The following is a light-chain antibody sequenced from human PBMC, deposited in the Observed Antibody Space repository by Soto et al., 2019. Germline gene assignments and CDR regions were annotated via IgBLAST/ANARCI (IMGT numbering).Light chain of an antibody. J-gene: IGLJ2*01. V-gene: IGLV1-40*01. CDR1: NSNIGAGYD. CDR3: QSYDSGLSGVV. CDR2: GNS. Sequence: QSVLTQPPSVSGAPGQRVTISCTGSNSNIGAGYDVHWYQQLPGTAPKLLIYGNSNRPSGVPDRFSGSKSGTSASLAITGLQAEDEADYYCQSYDSGLSGVVFGGWTKLTVL.